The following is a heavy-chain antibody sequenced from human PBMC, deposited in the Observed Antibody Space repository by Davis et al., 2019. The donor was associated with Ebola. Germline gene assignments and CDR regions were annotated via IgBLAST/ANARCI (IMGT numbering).Heavy chain of an antibody. J-gene: IGHJ4*02. Sequence: HTGGSLRLSCAASGFTFSSYWMHWVRQAPGKGLVWVSRINSDGSSTSYADSVKGRFTISRDNAKNTLYLQMNSLRAEDTAVYYCARGSSGWYPLDYWGQGTLVTVSS. D-gene: IGHD6-19*01. CDR1: GFTFSSYW. V-gene: IGHV3-74*01. CDR2: INSDGSST. CDR3: ARGSSGWYPLDY.